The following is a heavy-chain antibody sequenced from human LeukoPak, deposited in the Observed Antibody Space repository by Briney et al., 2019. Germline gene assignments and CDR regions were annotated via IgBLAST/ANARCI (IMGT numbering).Heavy chain of an antibody. CDR3: ARQLAVAGKAGFDC. CDR2: IYTTGST. CDR1: GGSISSYY. J-gene: IGHJ4*02. D-gene: IGHD6-19*01. Sequence: PSETLSLTCTVSGGSISSYYWSWIRQPAGKGLEWIWRIYTTGSTNYNPSLKSRVNMSVDTSKNQFSLKLSSVTAADTAVYYCARQLAVAGKAGFDCWGQGTLVTVSS. V-gene: IGHV4-4*07.